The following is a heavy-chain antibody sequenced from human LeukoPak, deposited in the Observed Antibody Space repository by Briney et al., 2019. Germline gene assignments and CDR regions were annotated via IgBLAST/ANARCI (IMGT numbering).Heavy chain of an antibody. CDR3: ARSRDVGEDY. V-gene: IGHV1-2*02. CDR1: GYTFTVNY. J-gene: IGHJ4*02. D-gene: IGHD3-16*01. Sequence: ASVTVSFKSSGYTFTVNYIHWVRQAPGQGLEWMGWINPITGDTNYARNFHGRVTMTRDTSISTAYMELSRLTSGDTAVYYCARSRDVGEDYSGQGTLVTVSS. CDR2: INPITGDT.